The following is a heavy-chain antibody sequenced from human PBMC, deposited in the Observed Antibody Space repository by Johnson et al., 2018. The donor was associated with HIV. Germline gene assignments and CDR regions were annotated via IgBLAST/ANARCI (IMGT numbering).Heavy chain of an antibody. V-gene: IGHV3-30*18. CDR3: AKEPLVRGVNAFDI. J-gene: IGHJ3*02. CDR1: GFIFSNYG. Sequence: QVQLVESGGGVVQPGRSLRLSCAASGFIFSNYGMHWVRQAPGQGLEWVAVISYDGSNKYYADSVKGRFTISRDNSKNTLYLQMNSLRAEDTAVYYCAKEPLVRGVNAFDIWGQGTMVTVSS. CDR2: ISYDGSNK. D-gene: IGHD3-10*01.